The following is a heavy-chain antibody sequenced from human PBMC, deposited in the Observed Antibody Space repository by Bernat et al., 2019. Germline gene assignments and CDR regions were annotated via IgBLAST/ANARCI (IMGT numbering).Heavy chain of an antibody. J-gene: IGHJ3*02. CDR2: ISYDGSNK. CDR3: AKEIMRATVTTVVAFDI. Sequence: QVQLVESGGGVVQPGRSLRLSCAASGFTFSSYGMHWVRQAPGKGLEWVAVISYDGSNKYYADSVKGGFTISRDKSKNTLYLQMNSLRAEDTAVYYCAKEIMRATVTTVVAFDIWGQGTMVTASS. V-gene: IGHV3-30*18. D-gene: IGHD4-17*01. CDR1: GFTFSSYG.